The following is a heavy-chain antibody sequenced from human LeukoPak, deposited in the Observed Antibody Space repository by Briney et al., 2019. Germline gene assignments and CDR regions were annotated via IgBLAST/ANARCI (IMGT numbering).Heavy chain of an antibody. CDR1: GFTFTMFG. D-gene: IGHD3-3*01. Sequence: GGSLRLSCAASGFTFTMFGMNWVRQAPGKGLEWVSYIDARSGIVYFADSVQGRFTISRDDAKDSVFLQMNSLRVDDTAVYYCARTYDFGRGPPGDAFDNWGQGTLVTVPS. J-gene: IGHJ3*02. CDR2: IDARSGIV. CDR3: ARTYDFGRGPPGDAFDN. V-gene: IGHV3-48*01.